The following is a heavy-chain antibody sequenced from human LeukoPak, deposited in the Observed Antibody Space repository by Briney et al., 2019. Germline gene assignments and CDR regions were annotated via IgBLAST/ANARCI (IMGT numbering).Heavy chain of an antibody. J-gene: IGHJ2*01. CDR1: GFTFSSYS. CDR3: ARSRGDGYNGLGYFDL. Sequence: GSLRLSCAASGFTFSSYSINWVRQAPGQGLEWVSSISSSSSYIYYADSVKGRFSISRDNAKNSLYLQMNSLRAEDTAVYYCARSRGDGYNGLGYFDLWGRGTLVTVSS. V-gene: IGHV3-21*01. CDR2: ISSSSSYI. D-gene: IGHD5-24*01.